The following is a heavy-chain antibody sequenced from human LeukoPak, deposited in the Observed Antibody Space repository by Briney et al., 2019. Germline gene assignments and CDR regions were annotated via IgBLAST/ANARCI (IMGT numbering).Heavy chain of an antibody. CDR1: GFTFSPYA. CDR2: ISDNT. J-gene: IGHJ1*01. CDR3: ARPVVPAARAEYFQH. V-gene: IGHV3-23*01. D-gene: IGHD2-2*01. Sequence: PGGSLRLSCAVSGFTFSPYAMAWVRQAPGKGLEWVSGISDNTYYADSVKGRFTISRDNSKNTLYLQMNSLRAEDTAVYYCARPVVPAARAEYFQHWGQGTLVTVSS.